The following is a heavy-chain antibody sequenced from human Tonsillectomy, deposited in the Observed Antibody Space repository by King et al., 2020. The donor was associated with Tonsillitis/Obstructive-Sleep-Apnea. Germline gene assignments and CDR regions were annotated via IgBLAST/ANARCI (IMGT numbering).Heavy chain of an antibody. CDR3: ARDHCSSTSCYGNYYYMDV. CDR1: GGSISSYY. CDR2: IFYSGST. V-gene: IGHV4-59*01. J-gene: IGHJ6*03. Sequence: QLQESGPGLVKPSETLSLTCTVSGGSISSYYWSWIRQPPGKGLEWIGYIFYSGSTNYNPSLKRRVTISVDTAKNQFSLKLSSVTAADTAVYYCARDHCSSTSCYGNYYYMDVWGKGTTVTVSS. D-gene: IGHD2-2*01.